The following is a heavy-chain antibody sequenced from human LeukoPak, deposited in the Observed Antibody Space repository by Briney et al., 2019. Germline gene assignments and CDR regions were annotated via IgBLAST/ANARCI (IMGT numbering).Heavy chain of an antibody. CDR2: IYYSGST. CDR3: ARDRSKYFGMDV. CDR1: GGSISSYY. J-gene: IGHJ6*02. Sequence: SETLSLTSNVSGGSISSYYWSWIRQPPGNGLEWIGYIYYSGSTNYNTSLKTRSTISVATSRNQFSLKLSAWTAAATAVNYCARDRSKYFGMDVWAQGTRVRVSS. V-gene: IGHV4-59*01.